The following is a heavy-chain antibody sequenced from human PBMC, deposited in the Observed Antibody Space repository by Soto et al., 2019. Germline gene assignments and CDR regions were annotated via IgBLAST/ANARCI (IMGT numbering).Heavy chain of an antibody. Sequence: SPTLSLCCAISGDGVASNNAAWNWIRQSGARGLEWLGGTYYGRKWYYDCEESVKSRITINLITATNRFSLELNFVTPEDTAVYYCARARLPEGAFDIWGQGTMVTVSS. V-gene: IGHV6-1*01. CDR2: TYYGRKWYY. CDR3: ARARLPEGAFDI. CDR1: GDGVASNNAA. J-gene: IGHJ3*02.